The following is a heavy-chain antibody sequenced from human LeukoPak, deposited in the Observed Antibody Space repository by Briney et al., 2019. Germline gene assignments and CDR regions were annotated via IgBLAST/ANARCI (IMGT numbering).Heavy chain of an antibody. CDR2: INNDGDSR. Sequence: HPGGSLRLSCAASGFTFSSYWMHWVRQAPGKGLVWVTRINNDGDSRSYADCVKGRFTISRDNSKNTVYLQMHSLSPEDTAVYYCARDGGVDGFDPWGQGTLVTVSS. CDR1: GFTFSSYW. D-gene: IGHD3-16*01. CDR3: ARDGGVDGFDP. J-gene: IGHJ5*02. V-gene: IGHV3-74*01.